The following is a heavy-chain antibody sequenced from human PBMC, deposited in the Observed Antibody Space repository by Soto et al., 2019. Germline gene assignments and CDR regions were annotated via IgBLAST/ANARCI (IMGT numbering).Heavy chain of an antibody. J-gene: IGHJ6*04. V-gene: IGHV4-31*03. CDR3: ARELRFGEDYYGMDV. CDR2: IYYSGST. Sequence: QVQLQESGPGLVKPSKTLSLTHPAPGGPITSGGYYWSWIRQHPGKGMEWIGYIYYSGSTTYNPSLKSRVTISVDTSKNQCSLKLSSVTAADTAVYYCARELRFGEDYYGMDVWGEGTTVTVSS. D-gene: IGHD3-10*01. CDR1: GGPITSGGYY.